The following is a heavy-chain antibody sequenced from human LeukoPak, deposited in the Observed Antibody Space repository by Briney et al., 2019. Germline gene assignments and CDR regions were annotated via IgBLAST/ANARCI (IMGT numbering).Heavy chain of an antibody. CDR1: GYTFTSYG. CDR3: ARVVYSSSWLPYYYYYGMDV. V-gene: IGHV1-18*01. J-gene: IGHJ6*02. D-gene: IGHD6-13*01. Sequence: GASVKVSCKASGYTFTSYGISWVRQAPGQGLEWMGWISAYNGNTNYAQKLQGRVTMTTDTSTSTAYMELRSLRSDDTAVYYCARVVYSSSWLPYYYYYGMDVWGQGTTVTVSS. CDR2: ISAYNGNT.